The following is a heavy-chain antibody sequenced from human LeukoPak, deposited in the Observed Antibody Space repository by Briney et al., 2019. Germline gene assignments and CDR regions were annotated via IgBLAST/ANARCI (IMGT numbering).Heavy chain of an antibody. CDR2: INHSGST. CDR3: ARGSHRPLWFGGYYFDY. Sequence: SETLSLTCAVYGGSFSGYYWSWIRQPPGKGLEWIGEINHSGSTNYNPSLKSRVTISVDTSKNQFSLKLSSVTAADTAVYYCARGSHRPLWFGGYYFDYWGQGTLVTVSS. CDR1: GGSFSGYY. D-gene: IGHD3-10*01. V-gene: IGHV4-34*01. J-gene: IGHJ4*02.